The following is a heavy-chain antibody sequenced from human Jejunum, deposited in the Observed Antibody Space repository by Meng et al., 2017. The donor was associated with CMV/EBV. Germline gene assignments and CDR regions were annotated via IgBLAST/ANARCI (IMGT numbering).Heavy chain of an antibody. V-gene: IGHV3-7*01. Sequence: WMSWVRQAPGKGLEWVANIKEDGSEKYYVDSVKDRFTISRDNAKNSLYLQMNSLRAEDTAVYYCARDRLKLYSSSDNYPYYYSMDVWGQGTTVTVSS. CDR3: ARDRLKLYSSSDNYPYYYSMDV. D-gene: IGHD6-6*01. CDR2: IKEDGSEK. J-gene: IGHJ6*02. CDR1: W.